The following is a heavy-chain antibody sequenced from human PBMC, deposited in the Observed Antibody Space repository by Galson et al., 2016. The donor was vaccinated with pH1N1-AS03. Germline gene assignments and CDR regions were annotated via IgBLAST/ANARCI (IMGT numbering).Heavy chain of an antibody. J-gene: IGHJ4*02. CDR2: IWYDGSNK. V-gene: IGHV3-33*01. Sequence: SLRLSCAASGFTFSSYAIHWVRQTPVKGLEWVAVIWYDGSNKYYADSVKGRFTISRDNSKNTLYLQMSSLRAEDTAVYYCARGQGYNSGYFDTDYWGRGTLVTVSS. CDR1: GFTFSSYA. D-gene: IGHD3-22*01. CDR3: ARGQGYNSGYFDTDY.